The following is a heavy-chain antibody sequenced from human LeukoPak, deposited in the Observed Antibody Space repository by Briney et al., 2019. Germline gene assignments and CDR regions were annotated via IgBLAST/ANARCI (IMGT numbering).Heavy chain of an antibody. J-gene: IGHJ6*02. Sequence: GGSLRLSCAASGFTFSGYNMNWVRQAPGKGLEWVAVIWYDGSNKYYADSVKGRFTISRDNSKNTLYLQMNSLRAEDTAVYYCARDGAYYGSGSYLDVWGQGTTVTVSS. V-gene: IGHV3-33*08. CDR3: ARDGAYYGSGSYLDV. CDR2: IWYDGSNK. D-gene: IGHD3-10*01. CDR1: GFTFSGYN.